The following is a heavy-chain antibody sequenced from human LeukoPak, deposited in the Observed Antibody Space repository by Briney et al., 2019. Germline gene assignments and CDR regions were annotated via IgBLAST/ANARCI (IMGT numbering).Heavy chain of an antibody. CDR2: IYPGDSDT. CDR1: GSSFTSYW. V-gene: IGHV5-51*01. CDR3: ARPQSSALRTDAFDI. D-gene: IGHD4-17*01. J-gene: IGHJ3*02. Sequence: GESLQISCQCSGSSFTSYWIGWARQLPGKGLEWMGIIYPGDSDTRYSPSFQGQVTISADTSISTVYLQWNSLKASDTAMYYCARPQSSALRTDAFDIWGQGTMVTVSS.